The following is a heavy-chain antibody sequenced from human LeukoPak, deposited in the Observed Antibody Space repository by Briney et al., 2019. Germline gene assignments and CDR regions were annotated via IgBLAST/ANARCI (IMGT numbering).Heavy chain of an antibody. J-gene: IGHJ4*02. CDR2: IYYSGST. D-gene: IGHD6-13*01. V-gene: IGHV4-59*08. CDR3: ARLPYVRGLVRPIDY. Sequence: SETLSLTCTVSGGSNSSEYWIWIRQPPGKGLEWIGYIYYSGSTNYNPSLKSRVTISVDTSKNQFSLKLSSVTAADTAVYYCARLPYVRGLVRPIDYWGQGTLVTVSS. CDR1: GGSNSSEY.